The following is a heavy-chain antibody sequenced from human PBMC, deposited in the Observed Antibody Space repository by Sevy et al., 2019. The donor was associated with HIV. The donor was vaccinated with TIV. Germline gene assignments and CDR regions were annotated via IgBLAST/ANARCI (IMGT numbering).Heavy chain of an antibody. V-gene: IGHV3-7*03. Sequence: GGSLRLSCAVSGFTFRSYWMSWVRQAPGKGLEWVAHIKVDGSEKYHVDSVKGRFTMSRDNAKNSLFLQMNSLGVEDTAVYYCARDCSSTSCLWGLDVWGQGTAVTVSS. CDR1: GFTFRSYW. CDR3: ARDCSSTSCLWGLDV. D-gene: IGHD2-2*01. CDR2: IKVDGSEK. J-gene: IGHJ6*02.